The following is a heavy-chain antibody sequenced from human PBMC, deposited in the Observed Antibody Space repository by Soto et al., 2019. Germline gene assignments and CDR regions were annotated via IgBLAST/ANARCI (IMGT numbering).Heavy chain of an antibody. CDR3: AHRATMTIFGLIIDNGIWFDP. J-gene: IGHJ5*02. D-gene: IGHD3-3*01. CDR2: IYWDGDK. CDR1: GFSLSTSGAA. Sequence: QINLIESGPTLVNPTQTLTLTCTFSGFSLSTSGAAVGWVRQPPGRALEWLALIYWDGDKRYNASLGNRLTITKDTSMNQVVPTLTNVDPADTATYYCAHRATMTIFGLIIDNGIWFDPWGQGTRVIVSS. V-gene: IGHV2-5*02.